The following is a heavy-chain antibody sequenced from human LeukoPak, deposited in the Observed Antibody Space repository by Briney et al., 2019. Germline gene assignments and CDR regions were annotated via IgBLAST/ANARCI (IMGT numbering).Heavy chain of an antibody. J-gene: IGHJ4*02. Sequence: GGSLRLSCAASGFTFSSYAMSWVRQAPGKGLEWVSAISGSGGSTYYADSVKGRFTISRDNSKNTLYLQMNSLRAEDTAVYYCAPRPGYCSSTSCYEGRDWGQGTLVTVSS. CDR2: ISGSGGST. CDR3: APRPGYCSSTSCYEGRD. D-gene: IGHD2-2*03. V-gene: IGHV3-23*01. CDR1: GFTFSSYA.